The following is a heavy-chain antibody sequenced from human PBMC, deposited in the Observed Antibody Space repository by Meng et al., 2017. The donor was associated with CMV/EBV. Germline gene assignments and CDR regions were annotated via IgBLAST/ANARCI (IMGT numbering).Heavy chain of an antibody. V-gene: IGHV3-15*01. J-gene: IGHJ3*02. Sequence: GESLKISCAASGFTFSKAWMSWVRQAPGKGLEWVGRIKSKTDGGTTDYAAPVKGRFTISRDDSKNTLYLQMNSLKTEDTAVYYCTTDGRYYDFWSGYYLAFDIWGQGTMVTVSS. CDR1: GFTFSKAW. CDR2: IKSKTDGGTT. D-gene: IGHD3-3*01. CDR3: TTDGRYYDFWSGYYLAFDI.